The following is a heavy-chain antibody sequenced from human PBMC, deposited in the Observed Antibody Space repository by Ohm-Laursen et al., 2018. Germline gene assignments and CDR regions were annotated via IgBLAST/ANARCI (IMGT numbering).Heavy chain of an antibody. J-gene: IGHJ3*02. CDR3: ARGEDNAFDI. Sequence: SLRLSCSASGFTFSSHGINWVRQAPGKGLEWVSGISGSGDTTYYADSVKGRFTISRDNAKNTLYLQINSLRAEDTAVYYCARGEDNAFDIWGQGTMVTVSS. CDR1: GFTFSSHG. CDR2: ISGSGDTT. V-gene: IGHV3-23*01.